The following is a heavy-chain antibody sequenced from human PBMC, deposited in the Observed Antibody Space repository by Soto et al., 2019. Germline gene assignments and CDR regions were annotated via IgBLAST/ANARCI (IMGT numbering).Heavy chain of an antibody. V-gene: IGHV1-69*13. CDR3: ARDRGVRGIEAVHQYDY. J-gene: IGHJ4*02. D-gene: IGHD6-13*01. Sequence: SVKVSCKATGGTFSSYAISWVRQAPGQGLEWMGGIIPIFGTANYAQKFQGRVTITADESTSTAYMELSSLRSEDTAVYYCARDRGVRGIEAVHQYDYWGQGTLLTVSS. CDR1: GGTFSSYA. CDR2: IIPIFGTA.